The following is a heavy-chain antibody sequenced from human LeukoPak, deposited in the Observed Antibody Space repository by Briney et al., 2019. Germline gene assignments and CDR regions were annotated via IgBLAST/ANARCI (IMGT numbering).Heavy chain of an antibody. V-gene: IGHV1-2*02. CDR1: GYTFTGYY. D-gene: IGHD3-3*01. J-gene: IGHJ6*03. CDR3: ARTGRITIYGVVISGPTYYMDV. CDR2: INPNSGGT. Sequence: ASVKVSCKXSGYTFTGYYMHWVRQAPGQGLEWMGWINPNSGGTNYAQKFQGRVTMTRNTSISTAYMELSSLRSEDTAVYYCARTGRITIYGVVISGPTYYMDVWGKGTTVTVSS.